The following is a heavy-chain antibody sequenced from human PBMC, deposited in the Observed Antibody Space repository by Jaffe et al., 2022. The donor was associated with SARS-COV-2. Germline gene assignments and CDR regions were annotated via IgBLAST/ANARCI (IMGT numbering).Heavy chain of an antibody. V-gene: IGHV3-15*01. Sequence: EVQLVESGGGLVKPGGSLRLSCAGSGFTFSNAWMNWVRQAPGKGLEWVGHIKSKPNGGTTDYATPMKGRFTISREDLKNTVYLQMNSLETEDTAVYYCATGGLGLDYWGQGTLVTVSS. CDR2: IKSKPNGGTT. CDR3: ATGGLGLDY. J-gene: IGHJ4*02. CDR1: GFTFSNAW.